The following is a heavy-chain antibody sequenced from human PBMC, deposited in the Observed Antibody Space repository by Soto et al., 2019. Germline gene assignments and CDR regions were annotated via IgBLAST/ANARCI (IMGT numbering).Heavy chain of an antibody. D-gene: IGHD3-10*01. CDR2: IIPIFGTA. J-gene: IGHJ6*02. CDR1: GGTFSSYA. CDR3: ARKRXTMVRGVTHYYYYGMDV. Sequence: GASVKVSCKASGGTFSSYAISWVRQAPGQGLEWMGGIIPIFGTANYAQKFQGRVTITADESTSTAYMELSSLRSEDTAVYYCARKRXTMVRGVTHYYYYGMDVWGQGTTVTVSS. V-gene: IGHV1-69*13.